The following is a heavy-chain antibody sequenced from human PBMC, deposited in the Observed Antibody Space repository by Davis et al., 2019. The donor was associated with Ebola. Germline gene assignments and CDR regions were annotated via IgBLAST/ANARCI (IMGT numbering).Heavy chain of an antibody. CDR2: ISYSGNT. J-gene: IGHJ6*02. CDR3: ARHPGMDV. Sequence: SETLSLTCTVSGVSISSGSYYWGWIRQAPGKGLEWIGSISYSGNTYYNPSLKSRVTLSVDKSKNQFSLKLSSVTAADTAVFYCARHPGMDVWGHGTTVTVSS. CDR1: GVSISSGSYY. V-gene: IGHV4-39*01.